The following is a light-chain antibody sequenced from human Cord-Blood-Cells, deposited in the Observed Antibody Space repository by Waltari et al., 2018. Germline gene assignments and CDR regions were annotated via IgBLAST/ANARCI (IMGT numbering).Light chain of an antibody. CDR2: GAS. CDR3: QQYGSSPRIT. Sequence: EIVLTQSPGTLSLSPGERATLSCRASQSVSSSYLAWYQQKPGQAPRHLIYGASSRATGIPDRFSGSWSGTVFTLTISRLEPEDFAVYYCQQYGSSPRITFGQWTRLEIK. V-gene: IGKV3-20*01. J-gene: IGKJ5*01. CDR1: QSVSSSY.